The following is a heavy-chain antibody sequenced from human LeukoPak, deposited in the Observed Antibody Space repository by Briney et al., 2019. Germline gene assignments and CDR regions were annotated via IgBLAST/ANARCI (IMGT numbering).Heavy chain of an antibody. Sequence: QPGGSLRLSCAASGFTFSSYAMSWVRQAPGKGLEWVSAISGSGGSTYYADSVKGRFTISRDNSKNTLYLQMNSLRAEDTAVYYCARLWDYYDSSGIDYWGQGTLATVSS. CDR3: ARLWDYYDSSGIDY. D-gene: IGHD3-22*01. J-gene: IGHJ4*02. CDR1: GFTFSSYA. CDR2: ISGSGGST. V-gene: IGHV3-23*01.